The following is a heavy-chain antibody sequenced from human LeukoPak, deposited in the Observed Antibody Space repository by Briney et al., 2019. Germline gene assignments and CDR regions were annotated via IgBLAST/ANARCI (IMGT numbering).Heavy chain of an antibody. V-gene: IGHV3-7*01. Sequence: PGGSLRLSCAASGFTFSNYRMSWVRQAPGKGLEWVANIKQDGSETHNVDSVRGRFIVSRDNAKNSVFLQMNSLGVEDTAIYYCARDFAAAVGWGQGTLVTVSS. CDR3: ARDFAAAVG. J-gene: IGHJ4*02. CDR1: GFTFSNYR. CDR2: IKQDGSET. D-gene: IGHD2-15*01.